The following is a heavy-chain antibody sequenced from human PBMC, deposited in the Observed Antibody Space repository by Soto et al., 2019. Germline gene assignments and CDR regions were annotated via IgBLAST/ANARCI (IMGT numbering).Heavy chain of an antibody. CDR2: IKSKNDGGTT. J-gene: IGHJ4*02. Sequence: GGSLRLSCAASGFGFTNSWMNWVRQAPGKGLEWVGRIKSKNDGGTTDYAAPVQGRFTISRDDSKTTIYLQMNSLKTEDAAVYYCTSAGQYCTSTTCKAYWGQGTPVTVSS. CDR3: TSAGQYCTSTTCKAY. CDR1: GFGFTNSW. V-gene: IGHV3-15*07. D-gene: IGHD2-2*01.